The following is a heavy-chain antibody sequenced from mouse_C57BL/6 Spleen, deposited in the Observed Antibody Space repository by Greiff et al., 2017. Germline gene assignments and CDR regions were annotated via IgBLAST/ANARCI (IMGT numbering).Heavy chain of an antibody. Sequence: EVQLQESGPELVKPGASVKIPCKASGYTFTDYNMDWVKQSHGKSLEWIGDINPNNGGTIYNQKFKGKATLTVDKSSSTAYMERRSLTSADTAVYYCARASYYGSSYRDYAMDDWGQGASVTVSS. CDR3: ARASYYGSSYRDYAMDD. CDR2: INPNNGGT. J-gene: IGHJ4*01. CDR1: GYTFTDYN. D-gene: IGHD1-1*01. V-gene: IGHV1-18*01.